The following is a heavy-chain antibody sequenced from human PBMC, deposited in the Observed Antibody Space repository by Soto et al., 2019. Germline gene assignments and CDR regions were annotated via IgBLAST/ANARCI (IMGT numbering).Heavy chain of an antibody. CDR1: RVAFSKFI. CDR2: IIPIFGTA. V-gene: IGHV1-69*13. CDR3: AKVRYSSPMGYYYGMDV. Sequence: SVKVSCKASRVAFSKFIVTWVRQAPGLGLEWVGGIIPIFGTANYAQKFQGRVTITADESTSTAYMEVNNLRSEDTAVYYCAKVRYSSPMGYYYGMDVWGQGTTVTVSS. D-gene: IGHD6-19*01. J-gene: IGHJ6*02.